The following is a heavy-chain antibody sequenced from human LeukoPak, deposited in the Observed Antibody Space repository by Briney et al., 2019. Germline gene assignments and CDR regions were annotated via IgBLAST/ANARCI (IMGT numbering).Heavy chain of an antibody. D-gene: IGHD3-10*01. CDR2: ISYDGSNK. CDR3: ASLSRRVFDY. V-gene: IGHV3-30-3*01. CDR1: GFTFSSYA. Sequence: PGGSLRLSCAASGFTFSSYAMPWVRQAPGKRVEWVAVISYDGSNKYYADSVKGRFTISRDNSKNTLYLQMNSLRAEDTAVYYCASLSRRVFDYWGQGTLVTVSS. J-gene: IGHJ4*02.